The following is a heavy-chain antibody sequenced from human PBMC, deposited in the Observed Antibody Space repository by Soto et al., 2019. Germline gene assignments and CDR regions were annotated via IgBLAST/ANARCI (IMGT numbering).Heavy chain of an antibody. Sequence: QVQLQESGPGLVKPSVTLSLTCAVSGGYISSSNWWSWVRQPPGKGLGWIGEIYHSGSTNYNPSRKSRVTISVDKSKNQCTLKLSSVTAADTAVYYCAREYRVRGVMRWFDPWGQGTLVTVSS. J-gene: IGHJ5*02. CDR2: IYHSGST. D-gene: IGHD3-10*01. CDR1: GGYISSSNW. CDR3: AREYRVRGVMRWFDP. V-gene: IGHV4-4*02.